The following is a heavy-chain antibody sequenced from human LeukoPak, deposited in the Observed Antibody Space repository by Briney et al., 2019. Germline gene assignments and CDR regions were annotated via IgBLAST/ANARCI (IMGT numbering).Heavy chain of an antibody. Sequence: GESLKISCKGSGYSFTSYWISWVRQMPGKGLEWMGRIDPSDSYTNYSPSFQGHVTISADKSISTAYLQWSSLKASDTAMYYCARVTRGYCSGSSCYSVAWFDPWGQGTLVTVSS. D-gene: IGHD2-15*01. CDR1: GYSFTSYW. CDR2: IDPSDSYT. V-gene: IGHV5-10-1*01. CDR3: ARVTRGYCSGSSCYSVAWFDP. J-gene: IGHJ5*02.